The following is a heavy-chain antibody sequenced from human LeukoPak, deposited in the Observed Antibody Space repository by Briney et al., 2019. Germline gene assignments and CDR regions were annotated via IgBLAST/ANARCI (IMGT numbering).Heavy chain of an antibody. Sequence: SETLSLTCTVSGGSISSFYWSWIRQPPGKGLEWIGYIHYSGSTNYNTSLKSRVTISVDTSKNQFTLKLSSVTAADTAVYYCARDEGRGAFEIWGQGTMVTVSS. V-gene: IGHV4-59*01. CDR3: ARDEGRGAFEI. J-gene: IGHJ3*02. CDR2: IHYSGST. CDR1: GGSISSFY.